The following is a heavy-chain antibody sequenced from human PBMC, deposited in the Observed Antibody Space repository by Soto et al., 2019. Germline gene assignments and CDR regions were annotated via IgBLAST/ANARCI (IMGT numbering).Heavy chain of an antibody. Sequence: QVQLVQSGPEVKTPGASVRVSCKSSGYTFGAYYIHWVRQAPGQGLEWMGWVSPLSGGTNLAQRFQGRLTFTRDTSINTVFRELRWLRSDDTALYFCAREFDSGDLGLDLWGQGTTVSVSS. CDR3: AREFDSGDLGLDL. J-gene: IGHJ6*02. CDR2: VSPLSGGT. CDR1: GYTFGAYY. D-gene: IGHD2-21*01. V-gene: IGHV1-2*02.